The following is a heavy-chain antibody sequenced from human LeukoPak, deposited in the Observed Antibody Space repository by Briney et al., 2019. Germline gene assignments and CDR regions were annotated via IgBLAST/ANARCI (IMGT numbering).Heavy chain of an antibody. D-gene: IGHD1-26*01. CDR3: ARENSGSYYRWFDP. CDR1: GGTFSSYT. V-gene: IGHV1-69*04. Sequence: SVKVSCKASGGTFSSYTISWVRQAPGQGLERMGRIIPILGIANYAQKFQGRVTITADKSTSTAYMELSSLRSEDTAVYYCARENSGSYYRWFDPWGQGTLVTVSS. CDR2: IIPILGIA. J-gene: IGHJ5*02.